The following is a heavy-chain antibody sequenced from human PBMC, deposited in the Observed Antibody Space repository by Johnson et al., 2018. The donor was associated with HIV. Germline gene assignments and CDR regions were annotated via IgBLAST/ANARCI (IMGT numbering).Heavy chain of an antibody. CDR1: GLTFSSYG. CDR3: AKDLSDSSGFDI. Sequence: QVQLVESGGGVVQPGRSLRLSCAASGLTFSSYGMHWVRQAPGKGLEWVAFIRYDVTKKYYADSVKGRFTISRDNSKNTLYLQMNSLRAEDTAVYYCAKDLSDSSGFDIWGQGTMVTVSS. D-gene: IGHD3-22*01. J-gene: IGHJ3*02. CDR2: IRYDVTKK. V-gene: IGHV3-30*02.